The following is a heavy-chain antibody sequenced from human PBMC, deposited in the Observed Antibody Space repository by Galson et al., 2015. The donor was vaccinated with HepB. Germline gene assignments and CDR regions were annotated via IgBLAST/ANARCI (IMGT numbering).Heavy chain of an antibody. D-gene: IGHD2-15*01. CDR3: ARVGQTGVAATREFDY. CDR1: GGTFSSYA. CDR2: IIPILGIA. V-gene: IGHV1-69*10. Sequence: SVKVSCKASGGTFSSYAISWVRQAPGQGLEWMGGIIPILGIANYAQKFQGRVTITADKSTSTAYMELSSLRSEDTAVYYCARVGQTGVAATREFDYWGQGTLVTVSS. J-gene: IGHJ4*02.